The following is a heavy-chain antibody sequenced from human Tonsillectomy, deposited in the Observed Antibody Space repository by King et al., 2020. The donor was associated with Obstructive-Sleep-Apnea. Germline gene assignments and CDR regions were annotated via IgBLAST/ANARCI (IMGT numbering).Heavy chain of an antibody. D-gene: IGHD4-17*01. J-gene: IGHJ4*02. CDR3: ARGRVTTPAGPSDY. V-gene: IGHV3-30*04. CDR2: MSYDGRNE. CDR1: GFTFSSYA. Sequence: VQLVESGGGVVQPGRSLRLSCAASGFTFSSYAMHWVRQAPGKGLEWVVVMSYDGRNEYYADSVRGRFTISRDNSKNTLYLQMNTLRAEDTAVYYCARGRVTTPAGPSDYWGQGTLVTVSS.